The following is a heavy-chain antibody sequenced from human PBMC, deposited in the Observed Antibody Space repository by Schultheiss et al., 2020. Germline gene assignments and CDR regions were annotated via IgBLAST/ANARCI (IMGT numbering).Heavy chain of an antibody. V-gene: IGHV3-21*01. Sequence: GGSLRLSCAVSGFNFNIYGANWVRQAPGKGLEWVSSISSTSSYIYYADSVKGRFTISRDNARNAVYLQMNNLRVEDAAVYFCVRDPLRGNSFYFYQYMDVWGKGTTVTVSS. CDR3: VRDPLRGNSFYFYQYMDV. CDR1: GFNFNIYG. D-gene: IGHD4-23*01. CDR2: ISSTSSYI. J-gene: IGHJ6*03.